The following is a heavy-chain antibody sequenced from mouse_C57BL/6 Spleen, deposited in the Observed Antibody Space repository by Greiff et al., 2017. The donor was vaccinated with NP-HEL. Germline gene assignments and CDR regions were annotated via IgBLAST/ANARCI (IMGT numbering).Heavy chain of an antibody. CDR2: IDPETGGT. CDR3: TRSPSTMVTRAWFAY. V-gene: IGHV1-15*01. J-gene: IGHJ3*01. CDR1: GYTFTDYE. D-gene: IGHD2-2*01. Sequence: QVQLQQSGAELVRPGASVTLSCTASGYTFTDYEMHWVQQTPVHGLEWIGAIDPETGGTAYNQKFKGKAILTADKSSSTAYMELRSLTSEDSAVYYCTRSPSTMVTRAWFAYWGQGTLVTVSA.